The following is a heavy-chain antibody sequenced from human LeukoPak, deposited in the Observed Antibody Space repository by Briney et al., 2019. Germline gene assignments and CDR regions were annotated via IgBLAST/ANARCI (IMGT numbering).Heavy chain of an antibody. D-gene: IGHD2-2*01. J-gene: IGHJ4*02. CDR1: GFTFSSYA. CDR3: AREGCGSTSCSFDY. CDR2: ISSNGGST. V-gene: IGHV3-64*01. Sequence: PGGSLRLSCAASGFTFSSYAMHWVRQAPGKGLEYVSAISSNGGSTYYANSVKGRFTISKDNSKNTLYLQMGSLGAEDMAVYYCAREGCGSTSCSFDYWGQGTLVTVSS.